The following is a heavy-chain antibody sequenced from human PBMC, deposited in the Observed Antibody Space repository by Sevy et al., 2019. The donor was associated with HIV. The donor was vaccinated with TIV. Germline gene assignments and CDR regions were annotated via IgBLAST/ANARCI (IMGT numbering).Heavy chain of an antibody. D-gene: IGHD5-18*01. CDR3: AKDLGYSYGPFDY. V-gene: IGHV3-23*01. CDR2: ISGSGGST. J-gene: IGHJ4*02. CDR1: GFTFSSYA. Sequence: GGSLRLSCAASGFTFSSYAMSWVRHAPGKGLEWVSAISGSGGSTYYADSVKGRFTISRDNSKNTLYLQMNSLRAEDTAVYYCAKDLGYSYGPFDYWGQGTLVTVSS.